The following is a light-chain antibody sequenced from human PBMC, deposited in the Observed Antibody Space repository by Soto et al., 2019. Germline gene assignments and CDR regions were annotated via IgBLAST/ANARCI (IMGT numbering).Light chain of an antibody. CDR2: DAS. Sequence: EIVMTQSPATLSVSPGERATLSCRASQSVSSNLAWHQQKPGQAPRILMYDASTRATGIPDKFSGSGSGTDFTLSISRLEPEDFAVYYCQQYGRSPTFGQGTRLEI. J-gene: IGKJ5*01. CDR1: QSVSSN. V-gene: IGKV3-20*01. CDR3: QQYGRSPT.